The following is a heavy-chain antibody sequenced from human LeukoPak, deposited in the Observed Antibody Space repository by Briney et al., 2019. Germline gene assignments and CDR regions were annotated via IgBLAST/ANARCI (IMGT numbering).Heavy chain of an antibody. Sequence: SETLSLTCTVSGGSISSGDYYWRWIRQPPGKGLEWIGYIYYSGSTYDNPSLKSRVTISVDTSKNQFSLKLSSVTAADTAVYYCARVRATIHYFDYWGQGTLVTVSS. CDR3: ARVRATIHYFDY. J-gene: IGHJ4*02. CDR2: IYYSGST. CDR1: GGSISSGDYY. V-gene: IGHV4-30-4*01. D-gene: IGHD5-24*01.